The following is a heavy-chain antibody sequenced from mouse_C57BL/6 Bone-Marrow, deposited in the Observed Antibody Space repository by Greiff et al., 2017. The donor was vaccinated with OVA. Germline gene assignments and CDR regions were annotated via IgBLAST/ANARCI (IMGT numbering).Heavy chain of an antibody. CDR2: IGPGSGST. CDR1: GYTFTDYY. CDR3: AILVPSYFDY. Sequence: QVQLQQSGAELVRPGASVKLSCTASGYTFTDYYINWVKQRPGQGLEWIGKIGPGSGSTYYNEKFKGKATLTADKSSSTAYMQLSSLTSEDSAVYFCAILVPSYFDYWGQGTTLTVSS. J-gene: IGHJ2*01. V-gene: IGHV1-77*01. D-gene: IGHD4-1*01.